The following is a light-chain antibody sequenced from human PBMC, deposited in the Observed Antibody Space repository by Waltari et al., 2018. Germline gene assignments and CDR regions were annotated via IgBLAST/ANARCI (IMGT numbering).Light chain of an antibody. Sequence: QSALTQPAAVSGSPGPSVTLPCTGASSDLARYDIVSWYQQHPGNAPKLVISDVSKRPSGVSDRFSGSKSGDTASLTISGLQFEDEADYYCCSYAGNYVWVFGGGTRLTVL. CDR2: DVS. J-gene: IGLJ3*02. V-gene: IGLV2-23*02. CDR3: CSYAGNYVWV. CDR1: SSDLARYDI.